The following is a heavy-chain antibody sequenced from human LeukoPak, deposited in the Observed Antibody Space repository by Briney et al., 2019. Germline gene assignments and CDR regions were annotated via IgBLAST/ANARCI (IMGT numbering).Heavy chain of an antibody. CDR3: ATTYAYDFWSFDI. Sequence: KSSETLSLTCTVSGGSISSGNYYWSWIRQPAGKGLEWIGRIYASGSTNYNPSLKSRVTISVDTSKNQFSLKLSSVTAADTAVYYCATTYAYDFWSFDIWGQGTMVTVSS. CDR2: IYASGST. V-gene: IGHV4-61*02. CDR1: GGSISSGNYY. J-gene: IGHJ3*02. D-gene: IGHD3-3*01.